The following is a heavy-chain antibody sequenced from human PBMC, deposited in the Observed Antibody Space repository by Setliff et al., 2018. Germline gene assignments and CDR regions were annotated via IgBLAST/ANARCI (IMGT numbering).Heavy chain of an antibody. CDR2: IYDRGST. D-gene: IGHD3-16*01. Sequence: LSLTCTVSGGSISSSTNYWGWIRQPPGKGLEWIGNIYDRGSTHYNPSLKSRVTISEDTSKSQSSLKLSSVTAADTAVYYCARGFTAQPAMLRGNWFDPWGRGTLVTVSS. CDR3: ARGFTAQPAMLRGNWFDP. V-gene: IGHV4-39*07. J-gene: IGHJ5*02. CDR1: GGSISSSTNY.